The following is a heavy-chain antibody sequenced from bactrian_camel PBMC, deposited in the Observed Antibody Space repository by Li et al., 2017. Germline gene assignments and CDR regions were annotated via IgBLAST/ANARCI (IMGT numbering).Heavy chain of an antibody. V-gene: IGHV3-2*01. CDR1: GFRASTYY. J-gene: IGHJ6*01. Sequence: HVQLVESGGDLVQPGGSLRLSCSASGFRASTYYMTWVRQAPGKGLEWVSSIYSDGGSTYYGNSVKGRFTISSDNAKNTVYLQMNSLQPEDSGMYYCAAGDQMRRGVCAQPFGYWGQGTQVTVS. CDR2: IYSDGGST. D-gene: IGHD3*01. CDR3: AAGDQMRRGVCAQPFGY.